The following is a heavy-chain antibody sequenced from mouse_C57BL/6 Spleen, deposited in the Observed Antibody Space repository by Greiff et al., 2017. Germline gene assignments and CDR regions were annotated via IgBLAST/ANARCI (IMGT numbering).Heavy chain of an antibody. V-gene: IGHV1-82*01. D-gene: IGHD1-1*01. Sequence: VQRVESGPELVKPGASVKISCKASGYAFSSSWMNWVKQRPGKGLEWIGRIYPGDGDTNYNGKFKGKATLTADKSSSTAYMQLSSLTSEDSAVYFCAKITTVVATNYFDYWCQGTTLTVSS. CDR3: AKITTVVATNYFDY. J-gene: IGHJ2*01. CDR1: GYAFSSSW. CDR2: IYPGDGDT.